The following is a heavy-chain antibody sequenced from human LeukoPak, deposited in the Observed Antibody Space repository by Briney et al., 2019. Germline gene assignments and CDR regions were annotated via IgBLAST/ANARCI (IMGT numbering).Heavy chain of an antibody. Sequence: PSETLSLTCTVSGGSISSYYWSWIRQPPGKGLEWIGYIYYSGSTNYNPSPKSRVTISVDTSKNQFSLKLSSVTAADTAVYYCARRGNSWNDFDSWGQGTLVTVSS. CDR2: IYYSGST. V-gene: IGHV4-59*08. J-gene: IGHJ4*02. CDR1: GGSISSYY. CDR3: ARRGNSWNDFDS. D-gene: IGHD1-1*01.